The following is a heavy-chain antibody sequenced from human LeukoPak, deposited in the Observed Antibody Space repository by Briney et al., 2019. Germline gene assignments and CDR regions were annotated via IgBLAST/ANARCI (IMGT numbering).Heavy chain of an antibody. CDR2: IYYSGST. J-gene: IGHJ6*03. V-gene: IGHV4-59*01. CDR3: ARVGTMVRGISRKYYYYYYMDV. CDR1: GGSISSYY. Sequence: PSETLSLTCTVSGGSISSYYWSWIRQPPGKGLEWIGYIYYSGSTNYNPSLKSRVTISVDTSKNQFSLKLSSVTAADTAVYYCARVGTMVRGISRKYYYYYYMDVWGKGTTVTISS. D-gene: IGHD3-10*01.